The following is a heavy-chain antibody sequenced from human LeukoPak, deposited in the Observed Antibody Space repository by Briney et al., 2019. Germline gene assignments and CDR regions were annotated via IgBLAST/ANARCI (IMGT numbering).Heavy chain of an antibody. V-gene: IGHV3-48*03. J-gene: IGHJ4*02. CDR2: ISSSGSTI. D-gene: IGHD3-16*02. CDR3: ARDAHYYDYVRVSYHNPFDY. CDR1: GFTFSSYE. Sequence: GGSLRLSCAASGFTFSSYEMNWVRQAPGKGLEWVSYISSSGSTIYYADSVKGRFTISRDNAKNSLYLQMNSLRAEDTAVYYCARDAHYYDYVRVSYHNPFDYWRQGTLVTVSS.